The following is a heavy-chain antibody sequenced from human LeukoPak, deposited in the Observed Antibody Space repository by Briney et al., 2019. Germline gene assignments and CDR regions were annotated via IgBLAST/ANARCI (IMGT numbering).Heavy chain of an antibody. CDR3: SRVLGGYGPGAFAY. J-gene: IGHJ4*02. CDR1: GFTFSNYW. D-gene: IGHD3-22*01. CDR2: INQDGSEK. Sequence: GGSLRLSCAASGFTFSNYWMGWVRRAPGKGLEWVANINQDGSEKYYVDSVKGRFTISRDNAENSLYLQMNSLRAEDTAVYYCSRVLGGYGPGAFAYWGQGTLVTVSS. V-gene: IGHV3-7*05.